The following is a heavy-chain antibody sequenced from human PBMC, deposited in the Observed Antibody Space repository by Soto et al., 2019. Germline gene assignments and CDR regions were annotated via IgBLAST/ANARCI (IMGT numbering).Heavy chain of an antibody. J-gene: IGHJ5*02. Sequence: GGSLRLSCAASGFTFSSYAMSWVRQAPGKGLEWVSAISGSGGSTYYADSVKGRFTISRDNSKNTLYLQMNSLRAEDTAVYYCAKDAHRRLIAALRTGDWFDPWGQGTLVTVSS. CDR1: GFTFSSYA. D-gene: IGHD2-15*01. V-gene: IGHV3-23*01. CDR2: ISGSGGST. CDR3: AKDAHRRLIAALRTGDWFDP.